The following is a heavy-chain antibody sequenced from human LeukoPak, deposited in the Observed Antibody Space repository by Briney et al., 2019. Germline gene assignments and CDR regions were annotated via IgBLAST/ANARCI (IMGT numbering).Heavy chain of an antibody. J-gene: IGHJ4*02. V-gene: IGHV3-20*04. CDR3: ARDNPRGIAVAGAFDY. CDR1: GFTFSSYA. CDR2: INWNGDNI. D-gene: IGHD6-19*01. Sequence: GGSLRLSCAASGFTFSSYAMSWVRQAPGKGLEWVSGINWNGDNIGYADSVKGRFTISRDNAKNSLFLQMNSLRDEDTALYYCARDNPRGIAVAGAFDYWGQGTLVTVSS.